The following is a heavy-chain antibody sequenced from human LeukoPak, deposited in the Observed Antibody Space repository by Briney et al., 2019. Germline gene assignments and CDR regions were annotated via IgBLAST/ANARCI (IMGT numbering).Heavy chain of an antibody. CDR2: IKKDGSEQ. Sequence: GSLRLSCVASGLSFSDHWMNWFRQAPGKGLEWVATIKKDGSEQYYVDSMKGRLTISRDNAKNSVYLQIHNLRAEDTAVYYCARDLGWLQSDYWGQGTLVTVSS. CDR3: ARDLGWLQSDY. V-gene: IGHV3-7*01. CDR1: GLSFSDHW. J-gene: IGHJ4*02. D-gene: IGHD5-24*01.